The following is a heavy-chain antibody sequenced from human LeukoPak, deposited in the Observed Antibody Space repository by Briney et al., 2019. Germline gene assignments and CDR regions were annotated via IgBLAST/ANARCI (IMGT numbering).Heavy chain of an antibody. V-gene: IGHV1-8*01. CDR1: GYTFTNYD. Sequence: ASVKVSCKASGYTFTNYDINWVRQATGQGLEWMGWTNPNSGNTGYAQKFQGRVTMTRDTSISTAYMELSSLKSEDTAVYYCARRGWELLGIDSWGQGTLVTVSS. D-gene: IGHD2-15*01. CDR2: TNPNSGNT. J-gene: IGHJ4*02. CDR3: ARRGWELLGIDS.